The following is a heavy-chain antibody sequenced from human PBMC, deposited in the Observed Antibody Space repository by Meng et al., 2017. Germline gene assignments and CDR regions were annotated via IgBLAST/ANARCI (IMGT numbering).Heavy chain of an antibody. Sequence: QVQLVQSGAGVKKPGASVKVSCKASGYTFTSYYMHWVRQAPGQGLEWMGWIKSANGDAKYSQKFQGRLTLTRDTSASTAYLELSSLTFEDTAVYYCARGTGSSWFDPWGQGTLVTVSS. D-gene: IGHD6-13*01. CDR3: ARGTGSSWFDP. CDR1: GYTFTSYY. V-gene: IGHV1-3*01. J-gene: IGHJ5*02. CDR2: IKSANGDA.